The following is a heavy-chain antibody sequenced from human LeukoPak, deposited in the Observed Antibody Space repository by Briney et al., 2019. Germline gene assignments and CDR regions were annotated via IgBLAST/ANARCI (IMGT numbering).Heavy chain of an antibody. V-gene: IGHV1-46*01. CDR1: GYIFTSYW. CDR3: ARRRVVGTSEVVLDF. CDR2: INPSDDTR. Sequence: ASVKVSCAASGYIFTSYWIHWVRQAPGQGLEWMGVINPSDDTRSYAQKFQGGVTMTRDTSTSTVHMELSSLRSDDSAVYYCARRRVVGTSEVVLDFWGQGTLVTVSS. D-gene: IGHD1-26*01. J-gene: IGHJ4*02.